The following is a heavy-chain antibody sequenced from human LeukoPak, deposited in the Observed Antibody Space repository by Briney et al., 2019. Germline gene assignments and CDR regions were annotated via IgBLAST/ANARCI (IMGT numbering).Heavy chain of an antibody. Sequence: ASVKVSCKASGYTFTSYGISWVRQAPGQGLEWMGWISAYNGNTDYAQKLQGRVTMTTDTSTSTAYMELRSLRSDDTAVYYCARDQELLNYMDVWGKGTTVTISS. D-gene: IGHD1-26*01. CDR1: GYTFTSYG. J-gene: IGHJ6*03. CDR3: ARDQELLNYMDV. V-gene: IGHV1-18*01. CDR2: ISAYNGNT.